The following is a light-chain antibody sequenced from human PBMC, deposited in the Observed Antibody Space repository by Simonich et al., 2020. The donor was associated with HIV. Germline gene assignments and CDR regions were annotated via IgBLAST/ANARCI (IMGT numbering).Light chain of an antibody. CDR1: QSIYNW. V-gene: IGKV1-5*03. Sequence: DIQMTQSPSTLSAHVGDRVTITCRARQSIYNWLAWYQQKQGIAPKLLHYEASSLQSGVPSRFSGSGSGAEFTLTISSLQPDDFATYYCQQYNKYPKTFGQGTKVEIK. CDR2: EAS. J-gene: IGKJ1*01. CDR3: QQYNKYPKT.